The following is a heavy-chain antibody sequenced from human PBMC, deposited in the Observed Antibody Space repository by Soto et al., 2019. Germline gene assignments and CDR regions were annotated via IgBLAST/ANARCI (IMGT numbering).Heavy chain of an antibody. CDR3: ARRVTTSYYYGMDG. CDR1: GGTFSSYA. D-gene: IGHD4-17*01. J-gene: IGHJ6*02. Sequence: QVQLVQSGAEVKKPGSSVKVPCKASGGTFSSYAISWVRQAPGQGLEWMGGIIPIFGTANYAQKFQGRVTITADESPSTAYMELSSLRSEDTAVYYCARRVTTSYYYGMDGWGQGTTVTVSS. V-gene: IGHV1-69*01. CDR2: IIPIFGTA.